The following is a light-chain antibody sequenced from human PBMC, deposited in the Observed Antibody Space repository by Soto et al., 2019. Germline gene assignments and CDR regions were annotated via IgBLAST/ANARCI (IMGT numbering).Light chain of an antibody. Sequence: EIVVTQSPAILSVSPGERVTLSCRASQNVVTNLAWYQQRLGQAPRLLIYGASARATGVPARFSGSGSGTEFFLTISSLQSGDFAVYYCQHYNNWLGTFGGGTKVEIK. CDR3: QHYNNWLGT. CDR1: QNVVTN. CDR2: GAS. J-gene: IGKJ4*01. V-gene: IGKV3-15*01.